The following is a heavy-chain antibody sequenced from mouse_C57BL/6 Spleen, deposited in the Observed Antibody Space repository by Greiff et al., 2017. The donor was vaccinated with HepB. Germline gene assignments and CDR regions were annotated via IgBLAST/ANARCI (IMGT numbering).Heavy chain of an antibody. Sequence: VQLQQSGAELVKPGASVKISCKASGYAFSSYWMNWVKQRPGTGLEWIGQIYPGDGDTNYNGKFKGTATLTADKSSSTAYMQLSSLTSEDSAVYFCARGTVVARDYWGQGTLVTVSA. J-gene: IGHJ3*01. CDR3: ARGTVVARDY. CDR1: GYAFSSYW. V-gene: IGHV1-80*01. CDR2: IYPGDGDT. D-gene: IGHD1-1*01.